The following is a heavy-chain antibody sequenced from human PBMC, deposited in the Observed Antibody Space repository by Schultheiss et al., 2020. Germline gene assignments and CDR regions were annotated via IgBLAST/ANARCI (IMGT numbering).Heavy chain of an antibody. D-gene: IGHD6-13*01. V-gene: IGHV3-48*03. CDR1: GFTFSSYE. Sequence: GESLKISCAASGFTFSSYEMNWVRQAPGKGLEWVSYISSSGSTIYYADSVKGRFTISRDNAKNSLYLQMNSLRAEDTAVYYCARIGLGIAAAHLGYWGQGTLVTVSS. CDR3: ARIGLGIAAAHLGY. J-gene: IGHJ4*02. CDR2: ISSSGSTI.